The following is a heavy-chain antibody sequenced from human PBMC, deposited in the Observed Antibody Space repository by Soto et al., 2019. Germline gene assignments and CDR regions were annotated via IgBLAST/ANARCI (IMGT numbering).Heavy chain of an antibody. CDR1: GFTFSSYS. J-gene: IGHJ4*02. V-gene: IGHV3-21*01. D-gene: IGHD3-9*01. CDR3: ARVTGYPNEFDY. CDR2: ISSSSSYI. Sequence: EVQLVESGGGLVKPGGSLRLSCAASGFTFSSYSMNWVRQAPGKGLEWVSSISSSSSYIYYADSVKGRFTISRANAKNSLYLQMNSLRAEDTAVYYCARVTGYPNEFDYWGQGTLVTVSS.